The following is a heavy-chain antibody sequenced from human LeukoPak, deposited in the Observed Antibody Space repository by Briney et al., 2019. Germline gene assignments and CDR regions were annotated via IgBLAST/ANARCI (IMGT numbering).Heavy chain of an antibody. V-gene: IGHV1-69*13. Sequence: VASVKVSCKASGGTFSSYAISWVRQAPGQGLEWMGGIIPIFGTANYAQKFQGRVTITADESTSTAYMELSSLRSEDTAVYYCAREVAVAGTLHSGFDYWGQGTLDTVSS. D-gene: IGHD6-19*01. CDR2: IIPIFGTA. J-gene: IGHJ4*02. CDR3: AREVAVAGTLHSGFDY. CDR1: GGTFSSYA.